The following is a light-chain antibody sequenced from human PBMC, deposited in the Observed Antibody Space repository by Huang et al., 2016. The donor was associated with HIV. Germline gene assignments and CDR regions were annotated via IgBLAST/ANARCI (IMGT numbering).Light chain of an antibody. V-gene: IGKV1-39*01. J-gene: IGKJ1*01. CDR1: QNINTY. Sequence: DIQMTQSPSSLSASVGDTVTITCLASQNINTYLNWYQQKPGKAPKLLIYGASSLHSGVTARFSGSGSGTDFTLTISSLQREDFATYFCQQSHSIPRTFGQGTKVEI. CDR2: GAS. CDR3: QQSHSIPRT.